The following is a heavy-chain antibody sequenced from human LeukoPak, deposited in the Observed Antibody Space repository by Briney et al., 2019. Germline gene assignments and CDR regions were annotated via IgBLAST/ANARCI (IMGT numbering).Heavy chain of an antibody. V-gene: IGHV1-46*03. CDR2: INPSGGST. CDR1: GYTFTSYD. D-gene: IGHD2-15*01. J-gene: IGHJ4*02. Sequence: ASVKVSCKASGYTFTSYDINWVRQAPGQGLEWMGIINPSGGSTSYAQKFQGRVTMTRDTSTSTVYMELSSLRSEDTAVYYCASSLSKLPSDYWGQGTLVTVSS. CDR3: ASSLSKLPSDY.